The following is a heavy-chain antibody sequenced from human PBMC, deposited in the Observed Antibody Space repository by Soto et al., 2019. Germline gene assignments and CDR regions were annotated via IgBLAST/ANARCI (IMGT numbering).Heavy chain of an antibody. D-gene: IGHD3-3*01. CDR1: GFTFSSYA. V-gene: IGHV3-23*01. Sequence: EVQLLESGGGLVQPGGSLRLSCAASGFTFSSYAISWVRQAPGKGLEWVSAISGSGGSTYYADSVKGRFIISRDNSKNTLYLQMNSLRAEDTAVYYCAKVSSIFGVVIIPKPIDYWGQGTLVTVSS. J-gene: IGHJ4*02. CDR3: AKVSSIFGVVIIPKPIDY. CDR2: ISGSGGST.